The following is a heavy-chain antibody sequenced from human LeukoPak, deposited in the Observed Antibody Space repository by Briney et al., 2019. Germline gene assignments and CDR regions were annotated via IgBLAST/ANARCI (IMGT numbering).Heavy chain of an antibody. J-gene: IGHJ3*02. CDR3: ASASSYDILTGYNDAFDI. CDR2: INHSGST. Sequence: SETLSLTCAVYGGSFSGYYWSWIRQPPGKGLEWIGEINHSGSTNYNPSLKSRVTILVDTSKNQFSLKLSSVTAADTAVYYCASASSYDILTGYNDAFDIWGQGTMVTVSS. D-gene: IGHD3-9*01. V-gene: IGHV4-34*01. CDR1: GGSFSGYY.